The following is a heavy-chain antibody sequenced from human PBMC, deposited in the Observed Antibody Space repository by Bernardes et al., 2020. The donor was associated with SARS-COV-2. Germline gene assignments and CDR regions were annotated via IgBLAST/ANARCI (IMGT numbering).Heavy chain of an antibody. CDR2: INHSGST. Sequence: SETLSLTCAVYGGSFSGYYWSWIRQSPGKGLEWIGEINHSGSTNYNPSLKSRVTMSVDKSKNQFSLNLSSVTAADTAVYYCARADIVAASFIDYWGQGTRVTVSS. D-gene: IGHD5-12*01. CDR3: ARADIVAASFIDY. V-gene: IGHV4-34*01. J-gene: IGHJ4*02. CDR1: GGSFSGYY.